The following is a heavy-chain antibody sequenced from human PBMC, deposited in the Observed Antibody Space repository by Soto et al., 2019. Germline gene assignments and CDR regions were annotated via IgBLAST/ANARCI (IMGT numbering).Heavy chain of an antibody. CDR2: IIPIFGTA. V-gene: IGHV1-69*06. CDR3: ARGAVVPAAQYYFDY. Sequence: SVKVSCEASGGTFSSYAISWVRQAPVQGLEWMGGIIPIFGTANYAQTFQGRVTITADKSTSTAYMELSSLRSEDTAMYYCARGAVVPAAQYYFDYWGQGTLVTVSS. J-gene: IGHJ4*02. CDR1: GGTFSSYA. D-gene: IGHD2-2*01.